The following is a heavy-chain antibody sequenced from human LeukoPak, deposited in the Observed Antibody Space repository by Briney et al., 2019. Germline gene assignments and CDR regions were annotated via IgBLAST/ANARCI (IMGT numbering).Heavy chain of an antibody. CDR1: GDIFNSYS. CDR2: IIPMFGST. V-gene: IGHV1-69*05. D-gene: IGHD1-26*01. J-gene: IGHJ6*03. Sequence: SVKVSCKASGDIFNSYSVSWVRQAPGQGLEWMGGIIPMFGSTNYAQKFEGRVTITTDQSTTTVYMELTSLTSEDTAVYYCARVGRSRGALPNFYYYMDVWGKGTTVTVS. CDR3: ARVGRSRGALPNFYYYMDV.